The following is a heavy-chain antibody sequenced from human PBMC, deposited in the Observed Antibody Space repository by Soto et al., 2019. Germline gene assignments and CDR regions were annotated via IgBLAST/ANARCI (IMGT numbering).Heavy chain of an antibody. CDR2: IKRDGSEK. Sequence: EVQLVESGGGLVQPGGSLRLSCAASGFTFSSYWMNWVRQAPGKGLEWVANIKRDGSEKYYVDSVEGRFTISRDNAKNSLYLQMNSLRVEDTAVYYCAKVPGYSYGFDYWGQGTLVTVSS. V-gene: IGHV3-7*03. CDR1: GFTFSSYW. CDR3: AKVPGYSYGFDY. D-gene: IGHD5-18*01. J-gene: IGHJ4*02.